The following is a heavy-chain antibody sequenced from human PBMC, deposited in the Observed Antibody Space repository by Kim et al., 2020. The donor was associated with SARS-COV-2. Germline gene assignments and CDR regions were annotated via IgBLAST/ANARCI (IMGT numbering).Heavy chain of an antibody. J-gene: IGHJ4*02. CDR3: ARFLEWLLPDY. V-gene: IGHV4-39*01. Sequence: SETLSLTCTVSGGSISSSSYYWGWIRQPPGKGLEWIGSIYYSGSTYYNPSLKSRVTISVDTSKNQFSLKLSSVTAADTAVYYCARFLEWLLPDYWGQGTLVTVSS. D-gene: IGHD3-3*01. CDR1: GGSISSSSYY. CDR2: IYYSGST.